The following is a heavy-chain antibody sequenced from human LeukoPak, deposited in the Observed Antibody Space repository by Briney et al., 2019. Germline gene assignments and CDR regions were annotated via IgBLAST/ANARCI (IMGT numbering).Heavy chain of an antibody. V-gene: IGHV4-4*07. CDR2: IYTSGST. Sequence: SETLSLTCTVSGGSISSYYWSWIRQPAGKGLEWIGRIYTSGSTNYNPSLKSRVTMSVDTSKNQFSLKLSSVTAADTAVYYCAGEWFDSSGYRHAFDIWGQGTMVTVSS. CDR3: AGEWFDSSGYRHAFDI. CDR1: GGSISSYY. J-gene: IGHJ3*02. D-gene: IGHD3-22*01.